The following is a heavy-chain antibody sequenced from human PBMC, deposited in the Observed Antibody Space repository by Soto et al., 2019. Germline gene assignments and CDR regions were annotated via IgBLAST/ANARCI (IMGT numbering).Heavy chain of an antibody. Sequence: QVQLAQSGAEVKKPGASITVSCKASGYSFSTNGVSWVRQAPGPGLEWMGWISANTGDTLYAEKFEDRITLTADTPTTTAYMELRSLRPDDTATYFCATDKGDFTFGPWGQGALITVSS. V-gene: IGHV1-18*04. CDR3: ATDKGDFTFGP. CDR2: ISANTGDT. CDR1: GYSFSTNG. D-gene: IGHD3-3*01. J-gene: IGHJ5*02.